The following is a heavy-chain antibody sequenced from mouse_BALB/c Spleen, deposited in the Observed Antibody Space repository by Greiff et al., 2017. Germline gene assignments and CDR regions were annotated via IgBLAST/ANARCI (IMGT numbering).Heavy chain of an antibody. CDR2: IDPSDSET. V-gene: IGHV1-69*02. J-gene: IGHJ2*01. CDR1: GYTFTSYW. CDR3: ARGYGNYFDY. Sequence: QVQLKQPGAELVKPGAPVKLSCKASGYTFTSYWMNWVKQRPGRGLEWIGRIDPSDSETHYNQKFKDKATLTVDKSSSTAYIQLSSLTSEDSAVYYCARGYGNYFDYWGQGTTLTVSS. D-gene: IGHD2-1*01.